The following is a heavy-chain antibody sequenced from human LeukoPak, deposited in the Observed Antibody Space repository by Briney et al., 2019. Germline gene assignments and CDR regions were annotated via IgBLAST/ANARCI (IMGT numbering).Heavy chain of an antibody. J-gene: IGHJ3*02. Sequence: GASVKVSCKASGYTFTSYDINWVRQATGQGLEWMGWMNPNSGNTGYAQKFQGRVTMTRNTSISTAYMELSSLRSEDTAVYYCAGGTRTRKHSKTPPDAFDIWGQGTMVTVSS. CDR2: MNPNSGNT. CDR1: GYTFTSYD. V-gene: IGHV1-8*01. CDR3: AGGTRTRKHSKTPPDAFDI. D-gene: IGHD6-13*01.